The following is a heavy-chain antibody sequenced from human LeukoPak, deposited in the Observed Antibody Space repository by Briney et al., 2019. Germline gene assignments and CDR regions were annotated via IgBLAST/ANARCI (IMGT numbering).Heavy chain of an antibody. D-gene: IGHD6-13*01. CDR3: ARGSSIWRDYMDV. CDR2: IYYSGST. J-gene: IGHJ6*03. CDR1: GGSISSSSYY. Sequence: SETLSLTCTVSGGSISSSSYYWGWIRQPPGKGLEWIGSIYYSGSTYYNPSLKSRVTISVDTSKNRFSLKLSSVTAADTAVYYCARGSSIWRDYMDVWGKGTTVTVSS. V-gene: IGHV4-39*07.